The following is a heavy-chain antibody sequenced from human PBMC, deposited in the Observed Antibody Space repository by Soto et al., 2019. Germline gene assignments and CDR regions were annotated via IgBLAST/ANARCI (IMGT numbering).Heavy chain of an antibody. V-gene: IGHV1-69*13. CDR1: GGTFSSYA. D-gene: IGHD2-8*01. CDR2: IIPIFGTA. CDR3: ARDAGYCTNGVCPGGWFAP. Sequence: SVKVSCKASGGTFSSYAISWVRQAPGQGLEWMGGIIPIFGTANYAQKFQGRVTITADESTSTAYMELRSLRSDDTAVYYCARDAGYCTNGVCPGGWFAPWGQGTLVTVSS. J-gene: IGHJ5*02.